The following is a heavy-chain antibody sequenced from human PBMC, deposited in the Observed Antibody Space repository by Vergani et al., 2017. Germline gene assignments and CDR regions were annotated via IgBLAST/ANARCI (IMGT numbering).Heavy chain of an antibody. CDR3: ARPNYYDSSGRAFDI. J-gene: IGHJ3*02. CDR1: GGSISSSSYY. D-gene: IGHD3-22*01. V-gene: IGHV4-39*01. CDR2: IYYSGST. Sequence: QLQLQESGPGLVKPSETLSLTCTVSGGSISSSSYYWGWIRQPPGKGLEWIGSIYYSGSTYYNPSLKSRVTISVDTSKNQFSLNLSSVTAADTAVYYCARPNYYDSSGRAFDIWGQGTMVTVSS.